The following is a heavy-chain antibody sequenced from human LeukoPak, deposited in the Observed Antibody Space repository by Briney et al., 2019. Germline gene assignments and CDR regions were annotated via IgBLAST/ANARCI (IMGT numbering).Heavy chain of an antibody. CDR3: ARSGRGYDDAFDI. CDR2: ITGSGTFT. Sequence: GGSLRLSCAASGITFINYSMTWVRQAPGKGLEWVSAITGSGTFTDYADSVKGRFTISRDNSKNTLDLQMNSLRAEDTAVYYCARSGRGYDDAFDIWGQGTMVTVSS. CDR1: GITFINYS. V-gene: IGHV3-23*01. J-gene: IGHJ3*02. D-gene: IGHD5-12*01.